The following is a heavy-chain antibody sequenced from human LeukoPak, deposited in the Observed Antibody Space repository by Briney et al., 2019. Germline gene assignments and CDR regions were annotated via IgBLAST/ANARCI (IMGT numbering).Heavy chain of an antibody. D-gene: IGHD3-22*01. CDR3: AKDSEDSSDLDY. CDR2: ISSSGSTI. V-gene: IGHV3-11*01. CDR1: GGSISSYY. Sequence: LSLTCTVSGGSISSYYWSWIRQAPGKGLEWVSYISSSGSTIYYADSLQRRFTISRHNPNTSLYLQMNSLRAEDMALYYCAKDSEDSSDLDYWGQGTLVTVSS. J-gene: IGHJ4*02.